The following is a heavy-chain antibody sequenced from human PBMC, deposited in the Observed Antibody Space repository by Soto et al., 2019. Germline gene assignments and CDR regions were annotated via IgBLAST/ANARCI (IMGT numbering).Heavy chain of an antibody. D-gene: IGHD3-3*01. V-gene: IGHV3-48*01. CDR3: AKAIYDFWSGYSHYFDY. J-gene: IGHJ4*02. Sequence: PGGSLRLSCAASVFTFSSYSMNWVRQAPGKGLEWVSYISSSSSTIYYADSVKGRFTISRENSKNTLYLQMNSLRAEDTAVYYCAKAIYDFWSGYSHYFDYWGQGTMVTVSS. CDR2: ISSSSSTI. CDR1: VFTFSSYS.